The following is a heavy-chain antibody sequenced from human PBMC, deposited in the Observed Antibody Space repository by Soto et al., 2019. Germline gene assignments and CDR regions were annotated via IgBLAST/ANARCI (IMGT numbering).Heavy chain of an antibody. D-gene: IGHD3-3*01. CDR3: ARGSIGPLRFLEWPRERVFDY. J-gene: IGHJ4*02. CDR1: GGSISSYY. V-gene: IGHV4-59*01. Sequence: QVQLQESGPGLVKPSETLSLTCTVSGGSISSYYWSWIRQPPGKGLEWIGYIYYSGSTNYNPSLKSRVTISVDTSKNQFSRKLSSVTAADTAVYYCARGSIGPLRFLEWPRERVFDYWGQGTLVTVSS. CDR2: IYYSGST.